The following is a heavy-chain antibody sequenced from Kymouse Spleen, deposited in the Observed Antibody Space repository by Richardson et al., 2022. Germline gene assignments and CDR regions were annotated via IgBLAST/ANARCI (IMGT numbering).Heavy chain of an antibody. Sequence: EVQLVESGGGLVKPGGSLRLSCAASGFTFSNAWMSWVRQAPGKGLEWVGRIKSKTDGGTTDYAAPVKGRFTISRDDSKNTLYLQMNSLKTEDTAVYYCTTGITGTTSYYYGMDVWGQGTTVTVSS. V-gene: IGHV3-15*01. J-gene: IGHJ6*02. CDR1: GFTFSNAW. D-gene: IGHD1-7*01. CDR3: TTGITGTTSYYYGMDV. CDR2: IKSKTDGGTT.